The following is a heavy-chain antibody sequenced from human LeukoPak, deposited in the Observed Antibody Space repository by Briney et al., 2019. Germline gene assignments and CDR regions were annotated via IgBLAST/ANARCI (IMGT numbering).Heavy chain of an antibody. CDR3: AKDSSTSNPYYGLDV. CDR1: GFTFSRYG. J-gene: IGHJ6*02. V-gene: IGHV3-30-3*01. Sequence: PGRSLRLSCAASGFTFSRYGMHWVRQAPGKGLEWVAVISHDGGNEYYADSVKGRFTISRDNSKNTLYLQMDSLRAEDTAVYYCAKDSSTSNPYYGLDVWGQGTTVTVPS. D-gene: IGHD4-11*01. CDR2: ISHDGGNE.